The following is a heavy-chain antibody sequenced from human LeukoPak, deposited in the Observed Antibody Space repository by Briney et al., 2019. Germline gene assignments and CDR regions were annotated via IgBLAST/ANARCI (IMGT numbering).Heavy chain of an antibody. D-gene: IGHD5-18*01. CDR3: ARVRQKQYSYGLIY. V-gene: IGHV1-2*02. CDR2: INPNSGGT. CDR1: GYTFTGYY. Sequence: ASVKVSCKASGYTFTGYYMRWVRQAPGQGLEWMGWINPNSGGTNYAQKFQGRVTMTRDTSISTAYMELSRLRSDDTAVYYCARVRQKQYSYGLIYWGQGTLVTVSS. J-gene: IGHJ4*02.